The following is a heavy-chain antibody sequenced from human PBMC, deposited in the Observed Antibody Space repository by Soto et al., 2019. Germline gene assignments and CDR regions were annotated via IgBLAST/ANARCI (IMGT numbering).Heavy chain of an antibody. V-gene: IGHV3-7*04. Sequence: QSGGSLRLSCAASGFTFSNFWMNWVRQAPGRGLEWLAIIRQDGSEDLYVDSLKDRFTISRDNAKNSLYLQINSLRAEDTAVYYCAGGSRWLIDHWGQGTLVTVSS. CDR3: AGGSRWLIDH. J-gene: IGHJ4*02. CDR1: GFTFSNFW. CDR2: IRQDGSED. D-gene: IGHD3-10*01.